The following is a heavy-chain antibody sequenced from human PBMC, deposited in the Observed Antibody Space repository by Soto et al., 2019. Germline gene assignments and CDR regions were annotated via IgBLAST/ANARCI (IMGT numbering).Heavy chain of an antibody. V-gene: IGHV4-31*03. CDR2: IYYSGST. D-gene: IGHD3-3*01. Sequence: SETLSLTCTVSGGSISSGGYYWSWIRQHPGKGLEWIGYIYYSGSTYYNPSLKSRVTISVDTSKNQFSLKLSSVTAADTAVYYCARGGSGYYRLIDYWGQGTLVTVSS. CDR3: ARGGSGYYRLIDY. J-gene: IGHJ4*02. CDR1: GGSISSGGYY.